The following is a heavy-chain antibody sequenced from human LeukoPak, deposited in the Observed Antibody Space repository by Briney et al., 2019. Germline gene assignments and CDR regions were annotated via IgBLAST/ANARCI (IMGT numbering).Heavy chain of an antibody. CDR2: IYHSGST. Sequence: SQTLSLTCAVSGGSISSGGYPWSWIRQPPGKGLEWIGYIYHSGSTYYNPSLKSRVTISVDRSKNQFSLKLSSVTAADTAVYYCARGRRYCSGGSCYPLHFDYWGQGTLVTVSS. J-gene: IGHJ4*02. CDR1: GGSISSGGYP. D-gene: IGHD2-15*01. V-gene: IGHV4-30-2*01. CDR3: ARGRRYCSGGSCYPLHFDY.